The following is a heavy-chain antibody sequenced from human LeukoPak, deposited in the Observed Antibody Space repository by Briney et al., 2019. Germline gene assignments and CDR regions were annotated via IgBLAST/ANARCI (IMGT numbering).Heavy chain of an antibody. CDR3: ARAVLRYFYAFDI. V-gene: IGHV3-53*01. J-gene: IGHJ3*02. Sequence: PGGSLRLSCAASGFTVSSNYMSWVRQAPGKGLEWVSVIYSGGTTYYADPVKGRFTISRDNSKNTMYLQMNSLRAEDTAVYYCARAVLRYFYAFDIWGQGTMVTVSS. D-gene: IGHD3-9*01. CDR2: IYSGGTT. CDR1: GFTVSSNY.